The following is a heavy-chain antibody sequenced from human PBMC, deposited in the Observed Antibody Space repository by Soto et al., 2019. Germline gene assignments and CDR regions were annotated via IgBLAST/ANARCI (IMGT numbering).Heavy chain of an antibody. D-gene: IGHD3-10*01. CDR3: AKKYYFGSGSYVFYFDY. CDR2: MSGTAGNT. CDR1: GFTFSNYA. V-gene: IGHV3-23*01. Sequence: EVQLLESGGGSVQPGGSLRLSCAASGFTFSNYAMTWVRQAPGKGLEWVSTMSGTAGNTYYADSMKGRFTISRDNSKNTLYLQMNSLRAEDTAVYYCAKKYYFGSGSYVFYFDYWGQGTLVTVSS. J-gene: IGHJ4*02.